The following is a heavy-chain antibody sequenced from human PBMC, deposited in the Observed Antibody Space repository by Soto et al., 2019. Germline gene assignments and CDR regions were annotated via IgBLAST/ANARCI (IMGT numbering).Heavy chain of an antibody. CDR1: GGSISSSSYY. J-gene: IGHJ4*02. D-gene: IGHD6-6*01. CDR2: IYYSGST. CDR3: ARRRQYSSSSYYFDY. V-gene: IGHV4-39*01. Sequence: PSETLSLTCTVSGGSISSSSYYWGWIRQPPGKGLEWIGSIYYSGSTYYNPSLKSRVTISVDTSKNQFSLRLSSVTAADTAVYYCARRRQYSSSSYYFDYWGQGTLVTVSS.